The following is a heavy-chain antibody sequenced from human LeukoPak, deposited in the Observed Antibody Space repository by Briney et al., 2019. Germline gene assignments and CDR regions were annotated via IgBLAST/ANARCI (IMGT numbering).Heavy chain of an antibody. V-gene: IGHV3-21*01. CDR2: VNTVSSYI. CDR1: GFTFSDYS. D-gene: IGHD3-22*01. Sequence: GGSLRLSCAASGFTFSDYSMNWVRQAPGKGLEWVASVNTVSSYIYYADSMRGRFTISRDNAKNSLLLQMNSLRAEDTAVYYCARLRRNSDRSDFFYYYDHWGQGTLVTVSS. J-gene: IGHJ4*02. CDR3: ARLRRNSDRSDFFYYYDH.